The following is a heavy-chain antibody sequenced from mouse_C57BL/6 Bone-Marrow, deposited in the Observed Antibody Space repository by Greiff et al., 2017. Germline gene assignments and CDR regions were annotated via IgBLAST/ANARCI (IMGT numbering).Heavy chain of an antibody. CDR3: ARHERYYDYEGYFDY. CDR2: FYPGSGSI. Sequence: VHLVESGAELVKPGASVKLSCKASGYIFTEYTIHWVKQRSGQGLAWIGWFYPGSGSIKYNERFKDKATLTADKSSNTVYMELSRLTSEDSAVYFCARHERYYDYEGYFDYWGQGTTLTVSS. D-gene: IGHD2-4*01. J-gene: IGHJ2*01. V-gene: IGHV1-62-2*01. CDR1: GYIFTEYT.